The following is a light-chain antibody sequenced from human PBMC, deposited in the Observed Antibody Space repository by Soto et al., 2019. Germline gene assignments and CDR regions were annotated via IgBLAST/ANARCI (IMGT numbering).Light chain of an antibody. J-gene: IGLJ2*01. CDR3: QSYDSSLSGGVV. CDR2: GNS. V-gene: IGLV1-40*01. CDR1: SSNIGAGYD. Sequence: SVLTQPPSVSGAPGQRVTISCTGSSSNIGAGYDVHWYQQLPGTAPKLLIYGNSNRPSGVPDRFSGSKSGTSASLAITGLQAEDEADYYCQSYDSSLSGGVVFGGGTKLTVL.